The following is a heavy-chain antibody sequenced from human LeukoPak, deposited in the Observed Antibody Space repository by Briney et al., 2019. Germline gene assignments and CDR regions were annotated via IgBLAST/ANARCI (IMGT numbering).Heavy chain of an antibody. CDR1: GGSISSGSYY. V-gene: IGHV4-61*02. D-gene: IGHD6-6*01. CDR3: ARARPHYYVDV. J-gene: IGHJ6*03. Sequence: SETLSLTCTVSGGSISSGSYYWSWIRQPAGKGLEWIGRIYTSGSTNYNPSLKSRVTISVDTSKNQFSLKLSSVTAADTAVYYCARARPHYYVDVWGKGTTVTVSS. CDR2: IYTSGST.